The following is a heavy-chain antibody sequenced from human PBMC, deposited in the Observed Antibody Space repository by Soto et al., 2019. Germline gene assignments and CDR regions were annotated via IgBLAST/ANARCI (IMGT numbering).Heavy chain of an antibody. J-gene: IGHJ4*02. CDR1: GGSISSYY. Sequence: SETLSLTCTVSGGSISSYYWNWIRQPPGKGLEWIGYVHDSGSTNHNPSLKSRLTISVDTSKNQFSLKLSSVAAADTAVYFCARAYSSGAFYFDYWGQGALVTVSS. CDR2: VHDSGST. V-gene: IGHV4-59*01. CDR3: ARAYSSGAFYFDY. D-gene: IGHD6-19*01.